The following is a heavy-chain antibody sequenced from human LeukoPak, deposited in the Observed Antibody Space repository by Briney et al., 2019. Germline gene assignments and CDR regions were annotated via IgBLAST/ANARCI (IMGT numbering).Heavy chain of an antibody. CDR1: GGTFSSYA. D-gene: IGHD2-15*01. CDR3: ARAGLTGYCSGGSCYAGDNWFDP. V-gene: IGHV1-69*13. CDR2: IIPIFSTA. J-gene: IGHJ5*02. Sequence: GASVKVSCKASGGTFSSYAISWVRQAPGQGLEWMGGIIPIFSTANYAQKFQGRVTITADESTSTAYMELSSLRSEDTAVYYCARAGLTGYCSGGSCYAGDNWFDPWGQGTLVTVSS.